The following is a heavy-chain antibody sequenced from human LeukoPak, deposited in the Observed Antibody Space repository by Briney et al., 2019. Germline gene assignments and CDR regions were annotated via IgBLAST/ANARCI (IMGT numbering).Heavy chain of an antibody. J-gene: IGHJ6*02. CDR3: AGDNRVIRGVSHYYGMDV. CDR2: IYSGGST. V-gene: IGHV3-66*01. CDR1: GFTVSSNY. Sequence: GGSLRLSCAASGFTVSSNYMSWVRQAPGKGLEWVSVIYSGGSTYYADSVKGRFTISRDNSKNTLYLQMNSLRAEDTAVYYCAGDNRVIRGVSHYYGMDVWGQGTTVTVSS. D-gene: IGHD3-10*01.